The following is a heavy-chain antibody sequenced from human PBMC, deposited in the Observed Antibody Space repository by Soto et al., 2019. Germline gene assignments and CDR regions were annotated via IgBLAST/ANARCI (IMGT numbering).Heavy chain of an antibody. CDR1: GYTVWSYS. V-gene: IGHV3-21*01. Sequence: HGVSLRLCFAASGYTVWSYSMNWVCQDQGKGLEWVSSISSSSSYIYYADSVKGRFTISRDNAKNSLYLQMNSLRAEDTAVYYCARAVGATPSPWFDPWGQGTLVTVSS. CDR3: ARAVGATPSPWFDP. CDR2: ISSSSSYI. D-gene: IGHD1-26*01. J-gene: IGHJ5*02.